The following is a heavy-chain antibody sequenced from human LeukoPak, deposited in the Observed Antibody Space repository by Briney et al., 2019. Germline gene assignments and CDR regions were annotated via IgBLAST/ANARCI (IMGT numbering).Heavy chain of an antibody. D-gene: IGHD5-18*01. CDR2: ISGSGGST. CDR1: GFTFSSYA. J-gene: IGHJ4*02. V-gene: IGHV3-23*01. CDR3: AKDGHNGYSYGQYYFEY. Sequence: PGGSLRLSCAASGFTFSSYAMSWVRQAPGKGLEWVSAISGSGGSTYYADSVKGRFTISRDNSKNTLYLQMNSLRAEDTAVYHCAKDGHNGYSYGQYYFEYWGQGTLVTVSS.